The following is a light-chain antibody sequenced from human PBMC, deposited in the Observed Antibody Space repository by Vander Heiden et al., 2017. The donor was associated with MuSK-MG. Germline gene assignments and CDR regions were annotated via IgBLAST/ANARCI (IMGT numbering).Light chain of an antibody. V-gene: IGLV1-40*01. CDR2: YNN. Sequence: QSVLTQPPSLSRAPRHMVTISCTGSSSNIGAGYDVHWYQQLPGTAPKLLIYYNNNRPSGVPDRFSGSKSGTSASLAITGLQAEDEADYYCQSYDSSLSGWVFGGGTTLTVL. CDR3: QSYDSSLSGWV. J-gene: IGLJ3*02. CDR1: SSNIGAGYD.